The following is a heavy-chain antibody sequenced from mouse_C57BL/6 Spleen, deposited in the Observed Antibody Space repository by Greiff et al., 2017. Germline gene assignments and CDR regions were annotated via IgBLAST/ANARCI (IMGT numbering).Heavy chain of an antibody. J-gene: IGHJ2*01. D-gene: IGHD4-1*01. V-gene: IGHV1-64*01. CDR2: IHPNSGST. CDR1: GYTFTSYW. CDR3: ATANWDVGDLDY. Sequence: QVQLQQPGAELVKPGASVKLSCKASGYTFTSYWMHWVKQRPGQGLEWIGMIHPNSGSTNYNEKFKSKATLTVDKSSSTAYMQLSSLTSEDSAVYYCATANWDVGDLDYWGQGTTLTVSS.